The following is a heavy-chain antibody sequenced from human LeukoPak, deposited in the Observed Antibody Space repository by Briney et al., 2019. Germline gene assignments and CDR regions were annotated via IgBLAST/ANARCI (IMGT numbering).Heavy chain of an antibody. CDR2: ISSSSSYI. V-gene: IGHV3-21*01. CDR1: GFTFSSYS. J-gene: IGHJ3*02. CDR3: ARDRSGGDPDAFDI. Sequence: GGSLRLSCAASGFTFSSYSMTWVRQAPGKGLEWVSSISSSSSYIYYADSVKGRFTISRDNAKSSLYLQMNSLRAEDTAVYYCARDRSGGDPDAFDIWGQGTMVTVSS. D-gene: IGHD2-21*02.